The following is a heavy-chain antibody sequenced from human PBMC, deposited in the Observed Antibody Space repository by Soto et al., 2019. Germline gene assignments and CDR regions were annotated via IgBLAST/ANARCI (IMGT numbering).Heavy chain of an antibody. CDR2: IYYNGDT. CDR1: GGSVSSGSFY. Sequence: SETLSLTCTVSGGSVSSGSFYWGWIRQPPGKGLEWIGNIYYNGDTSYTPSLKSRVTFSVAPSETQFSLTLSYVTAADTAVYFCPRRDIDNLHQVHAFAVWGQGTMVT. D-gene: IGHD1-20*01. V-gene: IGHV4-39*01. J-gene: IGHJ3*01. CDR3: PRRDIDNLHQVHAFAV.